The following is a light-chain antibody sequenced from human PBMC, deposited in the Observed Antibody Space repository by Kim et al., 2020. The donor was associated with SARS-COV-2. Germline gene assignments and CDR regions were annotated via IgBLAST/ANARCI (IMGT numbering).Light chain of an antibody. V-gene: IGLV3-1*01. CDR1: KLGDKY. CDR2: QDS. CDR3: QAWDSSTSVV. J-gene: IGLJ2*01. Sequence: SYELTQPPSVSVSPGQTASITCSGDKLGDKYACWYQQKPGQSPVLVIYQDSKRPSGIPERFSGSNSGNTATLPISGTQAMDEADYYCQAWDSSTSVVFGG.